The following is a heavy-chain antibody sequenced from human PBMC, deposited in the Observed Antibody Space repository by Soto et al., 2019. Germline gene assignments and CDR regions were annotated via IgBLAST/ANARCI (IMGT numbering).Heavy chain of an antibody. CDR3: ARGTVAPGLDY. Sequence: EVQLVESWGGLVQPGGSLRLSCAASGFPFSKYCINWVRQTPGKGLEWVVNIKEDGSETYYVDSLKGRFTIYRADAKNSVYLQMISLRVEDTAVYYCARGTVAPGLDYWGQGTLVTVSS. D-gene: IGHD4-17*01. J-gene: IGHJ4*02. CDR1: GFPFSKYC. CDR2: IKEDGSET. V-gene: IGHV3-7*01.